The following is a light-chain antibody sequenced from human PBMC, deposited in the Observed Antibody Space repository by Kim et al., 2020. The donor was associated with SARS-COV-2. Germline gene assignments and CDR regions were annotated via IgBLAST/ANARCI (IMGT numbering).Light chain of an antibody. CDR2: GKN. CDR3: NSRASNDNVV. CDR1: ILRSYY. Sequence: VALGQTVRITCQGDILRSYYATWYQQKPGQAPILVIYGKNNRPSGIPDRFSGSSSGNTASLTITGTQAGDEADYYCNSRASNDNVVFGGGTQLTVL. V-gene: IGLV3-19*01. J-gene: IGLJ2*01.